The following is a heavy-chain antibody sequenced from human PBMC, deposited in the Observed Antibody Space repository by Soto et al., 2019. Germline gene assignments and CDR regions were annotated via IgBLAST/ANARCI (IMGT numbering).Heavy chain of an antibody. J-gene: IGHJ6*03. CDR2: IVPMFGIP. CDR3: ASGPYTSSSGGYYYYYMDV. Sequence: QVQLVQSGAEVKKPGSSVKVSCKASGGTFSSYAINWVRQAPGQGLEWMGRIVPMFGIPNFAPKFQGRVTTTADRSTTTAYMELSSRRSEDTAVYYCASGPYTSSSGGYYYYYMDVWGKGTTVTVSS. D-gene: IGHD6-6*01. V-gene: IGHV1-69*02. CDR1: GGTFSSYA.